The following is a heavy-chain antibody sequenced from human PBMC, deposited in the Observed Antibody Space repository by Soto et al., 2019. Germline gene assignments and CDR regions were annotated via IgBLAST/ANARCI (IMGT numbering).Heavy chain of an antibody. CDR2: IYYSGST. CDR3: ASYGGPDTAMVQYYMDV. CDR1: GGSISNYY. J-gene: IGHJ6*03. V-gene: IGHV4-59*01. Sequence: SLPLRPTYPVSGGSISNYYCSWILQPPGKGLEWIGYIYYSGSTNYNPSLKSRVTISVDTSKNQFSLKLSSVTAADTAVYYCASYGGPDTAMVQYYMDVWGKGTTVTVSS. D-gene: IGHD5-18*01.